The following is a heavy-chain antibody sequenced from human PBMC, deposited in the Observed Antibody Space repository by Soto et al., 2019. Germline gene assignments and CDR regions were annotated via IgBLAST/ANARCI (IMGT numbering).Heavy chain of an antibody. CDR3: ALGGVVPYYFDY. V-gene: IGHV1-24*01. D-gene: IGHD3-3*01. CDR1: GHTLTELS. J-gene: IGHJ4*02. CDR2: FDPEGGEA. Sequence: ASVKVSCKISGHTLTELSIHWVRQAPGKGLEWMGGFDPEGGEAIYAQKLQGRVTMTTDTSTSTAYMELRSLRSDDTAVYYCALGGVVPYYFDYWGQGTLVTVSS.